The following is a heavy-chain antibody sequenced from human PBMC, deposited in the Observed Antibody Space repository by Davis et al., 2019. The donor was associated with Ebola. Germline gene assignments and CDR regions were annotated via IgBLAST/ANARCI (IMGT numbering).Heavy chain of an antibody. V-gene: IGHV4-4*07. J-gene: IGHJ4*02. Sequence: LRLSCTVSGISISPYYWSWIRQPAGKGLEWIGLVSTNGNTNYNPSLKSRVTMSGDSSKNQFSLRLSSVTAADTAVYYCATLYCSGGSCYSYWGQGTLVTVSS. CDR1: GISISPYY. D-gene: IGHD2-15*01. CDR2: VSTNGNT. CDR3: ATLYCSGGSCYSY.